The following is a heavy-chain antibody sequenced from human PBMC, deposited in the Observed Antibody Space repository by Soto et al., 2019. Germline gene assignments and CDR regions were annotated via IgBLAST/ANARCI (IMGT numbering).Heavy chain of an antibody. CDR2: ISYDGSNK. CDR1: GFTFSSYG. D-gene: IGHD2-2*01. CDR3: AQDLVPAARGGNWFDP. J-gene: IGHJ5*02. Sequence: QVQLVESGGGVVQPGRSLRLSCAASGFTFSSYGMHWVRQAPGKGLEWVAVISYDGSNKYYADSVKGRFTISRDNSKDTLYLQMNSLRAEDKAVYYCAQDLVPAARGGNWFDPWGQGTLVTVSS. V-gene: IGHV3-30*18.